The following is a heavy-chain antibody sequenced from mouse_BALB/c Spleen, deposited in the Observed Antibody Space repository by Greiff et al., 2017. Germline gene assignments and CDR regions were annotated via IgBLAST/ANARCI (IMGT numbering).Heavy chain of an antibody. V-gene: IGHV3-6*02. D-gene: IGHD1-1*02. J-gene: IGHJ2*01. CDR1: GYSITSGYY. CDR3: ARDRGSYRFDY. CDR2: ISYDGSN. Sequence: VQLKESGPGLVKPSQSLSLTCSVTGYSITSGYYWNWIRQFPGNKLEWMGYISYDGSNNYNPSLKNRISITRDTSKNQFFLKLNSVTTEDTATYYCARDRGSYRFDYWGQGTTLTVSS.